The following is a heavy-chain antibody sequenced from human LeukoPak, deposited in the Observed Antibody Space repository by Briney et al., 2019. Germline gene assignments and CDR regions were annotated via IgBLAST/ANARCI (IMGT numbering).Heavy chain of an antibody. CDR2: IFHSGST. CDR3: ARGAPSGNDYGDY. V-gene: IGHV4-59*01. J-gene: IGHJ4*02. CDR1: GASISSYY. D-gene: IGHD6-25*01. Sequence: SETLSLTCTVSGASISSYYWSWIRQPPGKGLEWIGYIFHSGSTNYNPSLKSRVTISVDTSKNQLSLKLSSVTAADTAVYYCARGAPSGNDYGDYWGQGTLVTVSS.